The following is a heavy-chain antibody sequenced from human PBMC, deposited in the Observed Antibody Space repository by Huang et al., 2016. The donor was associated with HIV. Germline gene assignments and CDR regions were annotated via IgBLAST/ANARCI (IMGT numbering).Heavy chain of an antibody. V-gene: IGHV1-18*01. CDR2: VSPYNGDT. J-gene: IGHJ4*02. D-gene: IGHD3-16*01. CDR1: GYTFSGYA. Sequence: QVKLVQSGAEVKKPGASVKVSCKTSGYTFSGYAITWVRQAPGQGLEWMGWVSPYNGDTNYVQNLQGRVTMTTDMSTTTAYMELRSRTSDDTAIYYCARKFGRDFDYWGQGTLVTVSS. CDR3: ARKFGRDFDY.